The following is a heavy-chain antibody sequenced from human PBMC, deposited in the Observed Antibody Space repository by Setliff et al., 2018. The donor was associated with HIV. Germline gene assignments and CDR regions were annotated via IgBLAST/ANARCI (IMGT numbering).Heavy chain of an antibody. J-gene: IGHJ1*01. D-gene: IGHD3-9*01. CDR1: GASLNSGSYF. Sequence: PSETLSLTCTVSGASLNSGSYFWSWVRQPAGRGLEWIGRIYTSGDTNYNPSLKSRVTISMDTSKKQLSLKLRSVTAADTAVYYCAREAEQDYDVVTETLVEGAYIQFWGQGSLVTVSS. V-gene: IGHV4-61*02. CDR2: IYTSGDT. CDR3: AREAEQDYDVVTETLVEGAYIQF.